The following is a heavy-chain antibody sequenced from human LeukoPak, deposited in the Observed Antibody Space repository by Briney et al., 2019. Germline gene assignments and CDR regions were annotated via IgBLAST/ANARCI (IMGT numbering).Heavy chain of an antibody. V-gene: IGHV4-39*01. D-gene: IGHD3-9*01. J-gene: IGHJ4*02. CDR2: LYYSGST. CDR3: ARLSKGRYFDYIFDY. CDR1: GGSVSSTEFS. Sequence: SETLSLTCTVSGGSVSSTEFSWGWIRQSPGKGLQWVGNLYYSGSTSYHPSLNSRVTMSVDTSKNQFSLKMTSVTAADTAVYYCARLSKGRYFDYIFDYWGQGSLVTVSS.